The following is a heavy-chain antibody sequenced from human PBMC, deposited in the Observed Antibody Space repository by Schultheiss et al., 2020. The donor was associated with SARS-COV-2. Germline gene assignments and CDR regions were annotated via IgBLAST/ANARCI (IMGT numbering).Heavy chain of an antibody. CDR1: GGSISSGGYY. D-gene: IGHD1-7*01. V-gene: IGHV4-31*03. CDR3: ASRAGELGSPGSFSY. J-gene: IGHJ4*02. Sequence: SETLSLTCTVSGGSISSGGYYWSWIRQHPGKGLEWIGYIYYSGSTYYNPSLKSRVTISVDTSKNQFSLKLSSVTAADTAVYYCASRAGELGSPGSFSYWGQGTLVTVSS. CDR2: IYYSGST.